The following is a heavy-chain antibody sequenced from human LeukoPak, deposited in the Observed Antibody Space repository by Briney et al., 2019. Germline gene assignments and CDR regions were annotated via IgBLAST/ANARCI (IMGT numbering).Heavy chain of an antibody. D-gene: IGHD6-13*01. CDR3: ARVSGWGSSSWPHYFDY. V-gene: IGHV4-39*07. CDR2: IYYSGST. J-gene: IGHJ4*02. Sequence: SETLSLTCTVSGGSISSSSYYWGWIRQPPGKGLEWIGSIYYSGSTYYNPSLKSRVTISVDTSKNQFSLKLSSVTAADTAVYYCARVSGWGSSSWPHYFDYWGQGTLVTVSS. CDR1: GGSISSSSYY.